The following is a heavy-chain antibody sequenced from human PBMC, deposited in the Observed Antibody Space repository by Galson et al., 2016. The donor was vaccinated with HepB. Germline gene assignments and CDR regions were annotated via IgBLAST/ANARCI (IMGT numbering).Heavy chain of an antibody. V-gene: IGHV4-59*01. CDR1: GGSISGYH. J-gene: IGHJ4*02. Sequence: SETLSLTCTVSGGSISGYHWNWIRQSPGKGLEWIGYIFHSAGPNYNPSLKSRVPISIDTSKNKFSLKLSSVTAADTAVYYCAGGGRGSYYGIIDYWGQGTLVTVSS. CDR3: AGGGRGSYYGIIDY. D-gene: IGHD1-26*01. CDR2: IFHSAGP.